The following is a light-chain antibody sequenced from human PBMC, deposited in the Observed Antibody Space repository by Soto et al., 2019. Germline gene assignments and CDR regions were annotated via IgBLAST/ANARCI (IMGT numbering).Light chain of an antibody. Sequence: DIQMTQSPSSLSASVGDRVTITCQASQDISNYLNWYQQKPGKAPKLLIYDASNLETGAPSWFSGSGSATDFSFTISSLQPEDIAAYYCQQYDNLPLAFGGGTKVEIK. CDR3: QQYDNLPLA. V-gene: IGKV1-33*01. CDR2: DAS. CDR1: QDISNY. J-gene: IGKJ4*01.